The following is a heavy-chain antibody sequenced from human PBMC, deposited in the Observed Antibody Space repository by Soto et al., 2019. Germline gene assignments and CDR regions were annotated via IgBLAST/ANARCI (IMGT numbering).Heavy chain of an antibody. D-gene: IGHD4-4*01. Sequence: SETLSLTCAVYGGSFNGYYWSWIRQPPGKGLEWIGEIKHSGSTNYNPSLTSRVTISVDASKSQFSLKLSSVTAADAAVYYCARQAVSTGYYYYYGLDVWGQGTTVTVSS. CDR2: IKHSGST. V-gene: IGHV4-34*01. CDR1: GGSFNGYY. J-gene: IGHJ6*02. CDR3: ARQAVSTGYYYYYGLDV.